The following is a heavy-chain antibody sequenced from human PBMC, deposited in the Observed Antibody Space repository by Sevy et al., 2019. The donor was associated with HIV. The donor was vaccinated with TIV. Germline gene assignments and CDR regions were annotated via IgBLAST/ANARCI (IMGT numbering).Heavy chain of an antibody. V-gene: IGHV3-11*01. CDR3: VGRRYSYTYSWSYHFDY. D-gene: IGHD5-18*01. CDR2: ISSSGTTL. J-gene: IGHJ4*02. Sequence: GGSLRLSCAASGLTFSDYYMSWIRQAPGKGPEWLSYISSSGTTLYSADSVKGRFAISRDNAKNSLYLQMNSLRAEDTAVYFCVGRRYSYTYSWSYHFDYWGQGALVTVSS. CDR1: GLTFSDYY.